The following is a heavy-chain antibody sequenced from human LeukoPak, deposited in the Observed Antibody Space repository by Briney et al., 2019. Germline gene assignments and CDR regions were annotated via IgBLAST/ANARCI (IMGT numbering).Heavy chain of an antibody. V-gene: IGHV3-23*01. J-gene: IGHJ6*03. Sequence: RGSLRLSCAASGFTYSNYAMSWVRQAPGKGLEWVSGISGGGDTTDYADSVRGRFTISRDNSKNTLYLQMNSLRVDDTAVYYCAKDSTWNYEGDMDVWGKGTTVTVSS. D-gene: IGHD1-7*01. CDR2: ISGGGDTT. CDR1: GFTYSNYA. CDR3: AKDSTWNYEGDMDV.